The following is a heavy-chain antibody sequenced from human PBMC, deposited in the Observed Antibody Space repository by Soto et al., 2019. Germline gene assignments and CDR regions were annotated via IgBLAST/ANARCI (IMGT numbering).Heavy chain of an antibody. CDR1: GFTFSSYA. V-gene: IGHV3-23*01. J-gene: IGHJ3*02. D-gene: IGHD3-3*01. CDR2: ISGSGGST. CDR3: VNGRYYDFWSGYYPIQAFDI. Sequence: GGSLRLSCAASGFTFSSYAMSWVRQAPGKGLEWVSAISGSGGSTYYADSVKGRFTISRDNSKNTLYLQMSSLRAEDTAVYYCVNGRYYDFWSGYYPIQAFDIWGQGTMVTVSS.